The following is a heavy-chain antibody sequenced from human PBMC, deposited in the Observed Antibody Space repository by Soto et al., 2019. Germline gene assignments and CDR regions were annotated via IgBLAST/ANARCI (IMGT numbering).Heavy chain of an antibody. CDR3: AREWGPVDY. Sequence: ASETLSLTCSVSGGSVNNKTYYWSWIRQPPGKGLEWIGEINHSGSTNYNPSLKSRVTISVDTSKNQFSLKLSSVTAADTAVYYCAREWGPVDYWGQGTLVTVSS. J-gene: IGHJ4*02. V-gene: IGHV4-39*07. CDR1: GGSVNNKTYY. CDR2: INHSGST. D-gene: IGHD3-16*01.